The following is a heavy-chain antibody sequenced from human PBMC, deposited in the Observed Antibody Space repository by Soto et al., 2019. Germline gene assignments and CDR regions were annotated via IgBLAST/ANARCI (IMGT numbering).Heavy chain of an antibody. V-gene: IGHV1-69*01. Sequence: QVQLVQSGAEVKKPGSSVKVSCKASGGTFNNHAISWVRQAPGQGLEWMGGIIPMFGTANYAQKFKGRVTVTADESTRTGYMELSSLRSEDTAVYYCARGWSYDILTAYAYWGQGTLVTVSS. J-gene: IGHJ4*02. CDR2: IIPMFGTA. CDR1: GGTFNNHA. D-gene: IGHD3-9*01. CDR3: ARGWSYDILTAYAY.